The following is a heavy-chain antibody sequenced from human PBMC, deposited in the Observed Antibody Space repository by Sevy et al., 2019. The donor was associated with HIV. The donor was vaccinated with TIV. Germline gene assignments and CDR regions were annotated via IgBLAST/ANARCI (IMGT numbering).Heavy chain of an antibody. D-gene: IGHD3-22*01. V-gene: IGHV3-7*01. CDR3: ARAQQVTMLVVIGGLYFDF. Sequence: GGSLRLSCAASGFTFSSYWMTWVRQAPGKGLEWVANIKQDMSEKYYADSVKGRFTISRDNARNSLYLQMESLKAEDTAVYYCARAQQVTMLVVIGGLYFDFWGQGTLVTISS. J-gene: IGHJ4*02. CDR2: IKQDMSEK. CDR1: GFTFSSYW.